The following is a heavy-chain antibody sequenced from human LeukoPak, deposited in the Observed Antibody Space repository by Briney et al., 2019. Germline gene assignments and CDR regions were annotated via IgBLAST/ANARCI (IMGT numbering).Heavy chain of an antibody. CDR3: AKRPQVVAAYYFDS. Sequence: GGSLRLSCAASGFTFSSYAMSWVRQAPGKGLEWVPAISGSGGSTYYADSVKGRFTISRDNSKNTLYLQMNSLRAEDTAVCYCAKRPQVVAAYYFDSWGQGTLVTVSS. V-gene: IGHV3-23*01. CDR2: ISGSGGST. J-gene: IGHJ4*02. D-gene: IGHD2-15*01. CDR1: GFTFSSYA.